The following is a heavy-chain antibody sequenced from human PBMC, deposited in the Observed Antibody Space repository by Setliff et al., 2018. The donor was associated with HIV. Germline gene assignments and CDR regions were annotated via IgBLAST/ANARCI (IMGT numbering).Heavy chain of an antibody. D-gene: IGHD1-26*01. CDR1: GFTFDDYT. Sequence: PGGSLRLSCAASGFTFDDYTMHWVRQAPGKGLEWIGEINHSGSNNYNPSLKSRVTLSVDTSKNQFSLKLTSVTAADTAAYYCARGLGMVESTTPFDFWGQGTLVTVSS. V-gene: IGHV4-34*01. CDR3: ARGLGMVESTTPFDF. J-gene: IGHJ4*02. CDR2: INHSGSN.